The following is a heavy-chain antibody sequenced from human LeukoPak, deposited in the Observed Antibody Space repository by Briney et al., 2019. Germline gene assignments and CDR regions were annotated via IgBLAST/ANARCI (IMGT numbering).Heavy chain of an antibody. CDR3: ARDCSSTSCYQGLDY. CDR2: IYYSGRT. Sequence: SETLSLTCTVSGGFISSYYGSWIRQSPGKGLEWIGYIYYSGRTNFSPSLKSRVTMSLDTSKNQFSLNLTSVTAADTAVYYCARDCSSTSCYQGLDYWGQGTLVTVSS. D-gene: IGHD2-2*01. J-gene: IGHJ4*02. V-gene: IGHV4-59*01. CDR1: GGFISSYY.